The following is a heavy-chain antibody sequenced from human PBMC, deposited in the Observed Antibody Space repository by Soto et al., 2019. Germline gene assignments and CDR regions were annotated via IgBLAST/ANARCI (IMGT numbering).Heavy chain of an antibody. V-gene: IGHV1-69*01. Sequence: QVQLVQSGAAVKKPGSSVKVSCKASGGTFSSYAISWVRQAPGQGLEWMGGIIAIFGTANYAQKFQGRVTITADESTSTAYMELSSLRSEDTAVYYCATPVNDYSNSYYYSGMDVWGQGTTVTVSS. CDR2: IIAIFGTA. D-gene: IGHD4-4*01. J-gene: IGHJ6*02. CDR3: ATPVNDYSNSYYYSGMDV. CDR1: GGTFSSYA.